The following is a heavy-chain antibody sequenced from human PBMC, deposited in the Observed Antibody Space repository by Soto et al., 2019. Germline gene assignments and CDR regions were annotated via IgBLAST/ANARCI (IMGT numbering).Heavy chain of an antibody. CDR3: ARSAPLYGMDV. CDR2: ISSSGSTI. Sequence: GGSLRLSSAASGFTFSSYEMNWVRQAPGKGLEWVSYISSSGSTIYYADSVKGRFTISRDNAKNSLYLQMNSLRAEDTAVYYCARSAPLYGMDVWGQGTTVTVSS. CDR1: GFTFSSYE. J-gene: IGHJ6*02. V-gene: IGHV3-48*03.